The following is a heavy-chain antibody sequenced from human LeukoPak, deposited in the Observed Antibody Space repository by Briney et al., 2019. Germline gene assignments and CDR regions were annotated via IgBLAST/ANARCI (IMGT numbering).Heavy chain of an antibody. CDR2: IIPILGIA. D-gene: IGHD3-3*01. CDR1: GGTFSSYA. J-gene: IGHJ6*02. Sequence: ASVKVSCKASGGTFSSYAISWVRRAPGQGLEWMGRIIPILGIANYAQKFQGRVTITADKSTSTAYMELSSLRSEDTAVYYCATFLYYDFWSGYYPYYYGMDVWGQGTTVTVSS. CDR3: ATFLYYDFWSGYYPYYYGMDV. V-gene: IGHV1-69*04.